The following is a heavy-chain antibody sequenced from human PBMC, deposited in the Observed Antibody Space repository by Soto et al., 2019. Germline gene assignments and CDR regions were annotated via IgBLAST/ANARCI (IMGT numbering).Heavy chain of an antibody. Sequence: LRLSCAASGFTFSSYAMSWVRQAPGKGLEWVSAISGSGGSTYYADSVKGRFTISRDNSKNTLYLQMNSLRAEDTAVYYCAKDLRTVTTRRHGMDVWGQGTTVTV. V-gene: IGHV3-23*01. CDR3: AKDLRTVTTRRHGMDV. CDR1: GFTFSSYA. CDR2: ISGSGGST. J-gene: IGHJ6*02. D-gene: IGHD4-17*01.